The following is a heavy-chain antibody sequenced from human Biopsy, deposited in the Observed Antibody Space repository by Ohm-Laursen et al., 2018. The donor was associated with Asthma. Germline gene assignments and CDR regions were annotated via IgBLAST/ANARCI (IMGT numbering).Heavy chain of an antibody. J-gene: IGHJ3*02. V-gene: IGHV3-30*01. Sequence: SLRLSCTASGFSFSNFAFHWVRQAAGKGLEWVRVISKDASTQDYADSVKGRFTMARDNSKNTLDLQMNSLREEDTAVYYCVRDGTDDAFDIWGQGTVVSVSS. CDR2: ISKDASTQ. CDR3: VRDGTDDAFDI. CDR1: GFSFSNFA. D-gene: IGHD1-1*01.